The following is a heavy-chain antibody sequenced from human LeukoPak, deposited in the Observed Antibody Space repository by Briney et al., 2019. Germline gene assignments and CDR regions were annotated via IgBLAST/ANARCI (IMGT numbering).Heavy chain of an antibody. J-gene: IGHJ4*02. V-gene: IGHV4-59*08. CDR3: ARLGDTGVDY. CDR2: IYYSGST. CDR1: GGSIRSYY. Sequence: SETLSLTCTVSGGSIRSYYWSWIRQPPGKGLEWIGYIYYSGSTNYNPSLKSRVTTSVDTSKNQFSLKLSSVTAADTAVYYCARLGDTGVDYWGQGTLVTVSS. D-gene: IGHD5-18*01.